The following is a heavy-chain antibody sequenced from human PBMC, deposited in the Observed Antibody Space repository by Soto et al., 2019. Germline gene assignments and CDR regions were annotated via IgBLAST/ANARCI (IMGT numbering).Heavy chain of an antibody. V-gene: IGHV1-69*13. CDR1: GGTFSSYA. J-gene: IGHJ5*01. CDR2: IIPIFGTA. D-gene: IGHD6-6*01. Sequence: SVKVSCKASGGTFSSYAISWVRQAPGQGLEWMGGIIPIFGTANYAQKFQGRVTITADESTSTAYMELSSLRSEDTAVYYCARTYSSSSFGNWFDSWGQGTLISVSS. CDR3: ARTYSSSSFGNWFDS.